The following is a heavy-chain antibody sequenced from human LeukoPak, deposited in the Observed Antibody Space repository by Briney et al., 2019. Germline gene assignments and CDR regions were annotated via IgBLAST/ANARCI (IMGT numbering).Heavy chain of an antibody. Sequence: SETLSLTCTVSGYSISIGYYWGWIRQPPGQGLEWIGSVFHSGTTYYNPSLKSRVTISVDTSKNQFSVTLRSVTAADTAVYYCARDTYYYDSGSFVDGMDVWGQGTTVTVSS. V-gene: IGHV4-38-2*02. CDR2: VFHSGTT. CDR1: GYSISIGYY. D-gene: IGHD3-10*01. J-gene: IGHJ6*02. CDR3: ARDTYYYDSGSFVDGMDV.